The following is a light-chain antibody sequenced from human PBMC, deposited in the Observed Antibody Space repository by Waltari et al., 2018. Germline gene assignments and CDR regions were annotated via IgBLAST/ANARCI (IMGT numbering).Light chain of an antibody. CDR1: HGITNY. V-gene: IGKV1-27*01. Sequence: DIRMTQSPPSLSAFVGDRVTISCRASHGITNYLAWYQQKPGKGPELLIYAASTLQSGGPSRFSGSGSGTDFTLTISSLQPEDVGSYYCQDYGSAPYSFGPGTKVEI. CDR2: AAS. CDR3: QDYGSAPYS. J-gene: IGKJ2*03.